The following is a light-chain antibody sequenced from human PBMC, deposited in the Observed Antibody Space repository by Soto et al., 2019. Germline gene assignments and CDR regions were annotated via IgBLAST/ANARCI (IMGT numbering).Light chain of an antibody. CDR2: GAS. V-gene: IGKV1-39*01. J-gene: IGKJ4*01. Sequence: DIHMNQSLSSLSASVGYRVTITCRASQTTYDYVTWFQRRPGKAPKVLIYGASTLQSGVPARFSGSGSGTEFTLTITNFQPEDFATYYCQQNFSPLLSFGGGTKVDIK. CDR3: QQNFSPLLS. CDR1: QTTYDY.